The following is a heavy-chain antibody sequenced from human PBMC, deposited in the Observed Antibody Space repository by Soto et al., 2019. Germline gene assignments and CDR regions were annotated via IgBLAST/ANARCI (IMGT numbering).Heavy chain of an antibody. Sequence: SETLSLTCAVSGGSISASHYSWGWIRQPPGKGLDWIGSIYYSGRTYYNPSLKSRVTISVDTSKNHFSLNLSSVTAADTAVYYCARLGYNWNHGLDWFDPWGQGTLVTVSS. D-gene: IGHD1-20*01. V-gene: IGHV4-39*02. CDR1: GGSISASHYS. CDR3: ARLGYNWNHGLDWFDP. CDR2: IYYSGRT. J-gene: IGHJ5*02.